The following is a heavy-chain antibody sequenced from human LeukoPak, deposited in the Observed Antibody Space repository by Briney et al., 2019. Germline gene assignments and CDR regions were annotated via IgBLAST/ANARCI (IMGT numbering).Heavy chain of an antibody. CDR3: ARVSLGRWYFDP. J-gene: IGHJ5*02. Sequence: SETLSLTCAVSGGSISSFHWSRIRQPAGKGLEWIGHIFTGGTTNYNPSLKSRLTMSLDTSKNQFSLNLRSVTAADTAVYYCARVSLGRWYFDPWGQGTPVTVSS. D-gene: IGHD4-23*01. V-gene: IGHV4-59*10. CDR2: IFTGGTT. CDR1: GGSISSFH.